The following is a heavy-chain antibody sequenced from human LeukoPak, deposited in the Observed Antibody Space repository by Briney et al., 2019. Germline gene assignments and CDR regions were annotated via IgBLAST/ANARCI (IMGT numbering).Heavy chain of an antibody. CDR2: IYYSGST. D-gene: IGHD3-10*01. J-gene: IGHJ4*02. Sequence: SSETLSLTCTVSGGSISSYYWSWIRQPPGKGLEWIGYIYYSGSTNYNPSLKSRVTISVDTSKNQFSLKLSSVTAADTAVYYCARGYYGSGPGDYWGQGTLVTVSS. CDR1: GGSISSYY. CDR3: ARGYYGSGPGDY. V-gene: IGHV4-59*01.